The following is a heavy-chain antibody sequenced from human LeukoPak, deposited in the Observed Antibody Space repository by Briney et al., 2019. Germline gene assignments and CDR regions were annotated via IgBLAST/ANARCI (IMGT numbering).Heavy chain of an antibody. D-gene: IGHD3-10*01. CDR1: GFTFDDYT. V-gene: IGHV3-43*01. J-gene: IGHJ4*02. CDR2: ISWDGGST. CDR3: AKDEGDYYGSGSYYDY. Sequence: PGGSLRPSCAASGFTFDDYTMHWVRQAPGKGLEWVSLISWDGGSTYYADSVKGRFTISRDNSKNSLYLQMNSLRTEDTALYYCAKDEGDYYGSGSYYDYWGQGTLVTVSS.